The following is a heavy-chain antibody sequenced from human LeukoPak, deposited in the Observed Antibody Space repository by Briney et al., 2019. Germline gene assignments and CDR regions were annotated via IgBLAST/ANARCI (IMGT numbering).Heavy chain of an antibody. CDR1: GFTVSSNY. D-gene: IGHD4-23*01. J-gene: IGHJ4*02. CDR2: ISYDGSNK. V-gene: IGHV3-30-3*01. CDR3: ARDPNGGNSHFDY. Sequence: GGSLRLSCAASGFTVSSNYMSWVRQAPGKGLEWVAVISYDGSNKYYADSVKGRFTISRDNSKNTLYLQMNSLRAEDTAVYYCARDPNGGNSHFDYWAREPWSPSPQ.